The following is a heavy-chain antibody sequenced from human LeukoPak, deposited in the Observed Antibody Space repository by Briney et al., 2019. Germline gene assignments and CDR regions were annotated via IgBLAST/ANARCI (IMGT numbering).Heavy chain of an antibody. V-gene: IGHV1-2*02. CDR2: INPNSGGT. J-gene: IGHJ6*02. D-gene: IGHD3-3*01. Sequence: ASVKVSCKASGYTFTGYYMHWVRQAPGQGLEWMGWINPNSGGTNYAQKFQGRVTMTRDTSISTAYMELSRLRSDDTAVYYCARALVYYDFWSGLGSSSYYYYGMDVWGQGTTATVSS. CDR3: ARALVYYDFWSGLGSSSYYYYGMDV. CDR1: GYTFTGYY.